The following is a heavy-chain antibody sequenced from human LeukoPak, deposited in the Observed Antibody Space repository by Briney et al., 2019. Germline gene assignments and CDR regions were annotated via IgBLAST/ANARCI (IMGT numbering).Heavy chain of an antibody. Sequence: GESLRLSCAASGFTFSSYSMNWVRQGPGTGLGLVSSSSSSSSYIYYADSVKGRFTISRDNANNSLYLQMNSLAADDTAVYYCARDRSIAAAGSLDYWGQGTLVTVS. D-gene: IGHD6-13*01. J-gene: IGHJ4*02. V-gene: IGHV3-21*01. CDR1: GFTFSSYS. CDR2: SSSSSSYI. CDR3: ARDRSIAAAGSLDY.